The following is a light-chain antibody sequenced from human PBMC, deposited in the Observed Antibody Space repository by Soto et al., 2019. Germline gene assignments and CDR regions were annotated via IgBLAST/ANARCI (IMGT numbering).Light chain of an antibody. Sequence: QSALTQPPSASGTPGQRVTISCSGSSSNIGSDFVYWYQQLPGTAPKLLIYHNYQRPSGVPDRFSGSKSGTSGSLAISDLRADDEADYYCSAWDDSLSAYVFGAGTKLTVL. CDR1: SSNIGSDF. J-gene: IGLJ1*01. CDR3: SAWDDSLSAYV. V-gene: IGLV1-47*01. CDR2: HNY.